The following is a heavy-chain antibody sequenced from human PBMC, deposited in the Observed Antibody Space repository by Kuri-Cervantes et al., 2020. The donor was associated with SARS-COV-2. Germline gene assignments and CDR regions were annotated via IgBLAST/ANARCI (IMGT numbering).Heavy chain of an antibody. CDR3: ARARFDYGDYEYYFDY. V-gene: IGHV1-8*01. Sequence: ASVKVSCKASGYTFTSYDINWVRQATGQGLEWMGWMNPNSGNTGYAQKFQGRVTMTRNTSINTAYMELSSLRSEDTAVYYCARARFDYGDYEYYFDYWGQGTLVTVSS. J-gene: IGHJ4*02. D-gene: IGHD4-17*01. CDR1: GYTFTSYD. CDR2: MNPNSGNT.